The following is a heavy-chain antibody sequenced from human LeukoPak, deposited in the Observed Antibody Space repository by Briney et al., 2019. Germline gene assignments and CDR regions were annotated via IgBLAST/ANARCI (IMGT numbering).Heavy chain of an antibody. D-gene: IGHD5/OR15-5a*01. J-gene: IGHJ5*02. V-gene: IGHV3-30*02. Sequence: PGGSLRLSCTASGFTFTNYGMHWVRQAPGKGLEWVAFIRYNGGDKYYADSVKGRFTISRDNSKNTLYLQMNSLRGEDTALYYCAKTLSGRVSENWFDPWGQGTLVTVSS. CDR3: AKTLSGRVSENWFDP. CDR2: IRYNGGDK. CDR1: GFTFTNYG.